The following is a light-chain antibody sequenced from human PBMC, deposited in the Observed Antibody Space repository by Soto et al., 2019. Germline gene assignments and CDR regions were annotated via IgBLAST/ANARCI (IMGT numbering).Light chain of an antibody. J-gene: IGKJ5*01. Sequence: DLQMTESPSSLSASVGDRVTITFQASQDISNYLKWYQRKPGKAPKLLIYDASNLETGVPSRFSGSGSGTDFTVTSSSLQPEDIATYYWQQYYNLPRFGQGTQLEIK. V-gene: IGKV1-33*01. CDR3: QQYYNLPR. CDR2: DAS. CDR1: QDISNY.